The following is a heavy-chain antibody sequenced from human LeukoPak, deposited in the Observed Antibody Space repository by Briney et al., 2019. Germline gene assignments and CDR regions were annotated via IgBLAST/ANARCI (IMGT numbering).Heavy chain of an antibody. Sequence: AGSLRFSCAAAGFTFSSIAMGWVRPAPGHGLGWVSALSVSGASTSHADSVRGRFTISRYTSTNNLYLQMNSFRAEAVAVYYWVRPPYGSGSYESFDYWGQGTLVTVSS. V-gene: IGHV3-23*01. CDR1: GFTFSSIA. CDR2: LSVSGAST. D-gene: IGHD3-10*01. CDR3: VRPPYGSGSYESFDY. J-gene: IGHJ4*02.